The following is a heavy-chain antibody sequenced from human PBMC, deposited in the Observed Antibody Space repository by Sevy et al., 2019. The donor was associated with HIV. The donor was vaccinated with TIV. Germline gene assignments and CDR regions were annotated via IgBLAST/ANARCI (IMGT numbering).Heavy chain of an antibody. CDR3: RTTVTTATFDY. Sequence: SETLSLTCAVSGYSISSGYYWGWIRQPPGKGLEWIGSIYHSGSTYYNPSLKSRVTISVDTSKNQFSLKLSSVTAADTAVHYCRTTVTTATFDYWGQGTLVTVSS. CDR1: GYSISSGYY. J-gene: IGHJ4*02. D-gene: IGHD4-17*01. V-gene: IGHV4-38-2*01. CDR2: IYHSGST.